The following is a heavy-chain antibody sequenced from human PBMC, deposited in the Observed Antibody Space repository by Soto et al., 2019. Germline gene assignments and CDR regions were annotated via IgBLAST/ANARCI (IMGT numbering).Heavy chain of an antibody. D-gene: IGHD2-15*01. Sequence: QVQLQESGPRLVKPSQTLSLTCTVSGGPIINGDSYLNWIRQHPENGLEWMGYINYRGTTNYSPALKSRILISIDTSKNQFSLRLTSVTAADTAVYYCARDAPGVAPYWGQGTLVTVSS. CDR3: ARDAPGVAPY. V-gene: IGHV4-31*03. CDR2: INYRGTT. J-gene: IGHJ4*02. CDR1: GGPIINGDSY.